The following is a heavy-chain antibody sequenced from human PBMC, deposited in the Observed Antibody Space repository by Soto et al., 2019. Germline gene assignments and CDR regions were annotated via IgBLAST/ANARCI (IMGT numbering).Heavy chain of an antibody. CDR1: GFTFSRFI. CDR3: AKRLWAVSGPVHY. J-gene: IGHJ4*02. CDR2: INPRGDVT. Sequence: DVHLLDSGGGLVQPGGSLRLSCAPSGFTFSRFIMDWVRQAPGQGLEWVSEINPRGDVTTYAECVKGRFTVSRDNSRNSLYLQLSSLRVDDTAVYYCAKRLWAVSGPVHYWGQGALVTASS. V-gene: IGHV3-23*01. D-gene: IGHD5-12*01.